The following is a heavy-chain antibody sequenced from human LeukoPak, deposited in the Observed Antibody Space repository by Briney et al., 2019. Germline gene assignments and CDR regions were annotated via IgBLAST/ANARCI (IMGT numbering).Heavy chain of an antibody. CDR2: ISGNGGST. J-gene: IGHJ6*02. CDR3: AKDTAGIAARLNYYYGMDV. D-gene: IGHD6-6*01. V-gene: IGHV3-43*02. CDR1: GFTFDDYA. Sequence: GGSLRLSCAASGFTFDDYAMHWVRQAPGKGLEWVSLISGNGGSTYYADSVKGRFTISRDNSKNSLYLQMNSLRTEDTALYYCAKDTAGIAARLNYYYGMDVWGQGTTVTVSS.